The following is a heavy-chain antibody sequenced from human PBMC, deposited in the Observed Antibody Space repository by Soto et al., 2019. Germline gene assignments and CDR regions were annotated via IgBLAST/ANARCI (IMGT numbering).Heavy chain of an antibody. CDR2: VHYTGST. CDR1: DGSISRSTFY. Sequence: QLQLQESGPGLVKPSETLSLTCTVSDGSISRSTFYWGWIRQPPGKGLEWIGSVHYTGSTYYNPSLKSRVTMSVDSSKNHLSLKVSSVTAADTALYYCARHLYSGESSGYYGYWGQGALVTVSS. J-gene: IGHJ4*02. V-gene: IGHV4-39*01. D-gene: IGHD3-22*01. CDR3: ARHLYSGESSGYYGY.